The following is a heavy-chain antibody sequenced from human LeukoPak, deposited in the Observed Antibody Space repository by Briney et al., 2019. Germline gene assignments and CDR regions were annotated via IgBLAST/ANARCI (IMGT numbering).Heavy chain of an antibody. CDR2: ISSSSSYI. CDR3: ARDLAVAGTQDAFGI. V-gene: IGHV3-21*01. D-gene: IGHD6-19*01. CDR1: GFTFSSYS. Sequence: RPGGSLRLSCAASGFTFSSYSMNWVRQAPGKGLEWVSSISSSSSYIYYADSVKGRFTISRDNAKNSLYLQMNSLRAEDTAVYYCARDLAVAGTQDAFGIWGQGTMVTVSS. J-gene: IGHJ3*02.